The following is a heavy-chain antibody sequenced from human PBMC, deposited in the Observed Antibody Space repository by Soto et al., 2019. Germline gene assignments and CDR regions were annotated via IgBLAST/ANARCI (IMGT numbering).Heavy chain of an antibody. CDR3: ARGGAEDNYFDP. V-gene: IGHV4-31*03. J-gene: IGHJ5*02. CDR2: IFHSGSI. Sequence: QVQLQESGPGLVKPSQTLSLTCTVSGGSISYGGYYWSWIRQHPGKGLEWIGHIFHSGSIHFNPSHTGRVTISADTSKNQISLNLRSVIAAYTAVYFCARGGAEDNYFDPWGQGTLVTVSS. CDR1: GGSISYGGYY.